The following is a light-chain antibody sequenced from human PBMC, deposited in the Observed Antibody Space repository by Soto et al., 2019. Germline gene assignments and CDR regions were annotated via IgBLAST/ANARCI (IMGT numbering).Light chain of an antibody. Sequence: DIQMTQSPSTLSASVGDRVTITCRASQSISSWLAWYQQSPGKAPKLLIYRASTLESGVPSRFSGSGSGTEFTLTISSLQPDDFATYYCQQYKSFSTFGQGTKVEIK. J-gene: IGKJ1*01. CDR2: RAS. CDR3: QQYKSFST. CDR1: QSISSW. V-gene: IGKV1-5*03.